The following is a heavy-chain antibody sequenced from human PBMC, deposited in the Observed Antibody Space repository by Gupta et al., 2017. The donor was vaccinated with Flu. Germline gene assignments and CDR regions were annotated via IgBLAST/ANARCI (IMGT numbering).Heavy chain of an antibody. D-gene: IGHD3-3*01. Sequence: EVQLLESGGGLVQPGGSLRLSCAASGLPFSSYSMSWVRQAPGKGLEWVSAISGSGGSTYYADSVKGRFTISRDNSKNTLYLQMNSLRAEDTAVYYCAKDIWSGYYVVRTYYFDYWGQGTLVTVSS. CDR1: GLPFSSYS. CDR3: AKDIWSGYYVVRTYYFDY. CDR2: ISGSGGST. V-gene: IGHV3-23*01. J-gene: IGHJ4*02.